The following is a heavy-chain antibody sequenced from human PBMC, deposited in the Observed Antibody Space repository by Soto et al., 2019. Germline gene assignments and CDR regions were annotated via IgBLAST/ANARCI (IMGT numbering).Heavy chain of an antibody. CDR1: GGSISSGGYY. CDR2: L. D-gene: IGHD1-1*01. Sequence: QVQLQESGPGLVKPSQTLSLTCTVSGGSISSGGYYWSWIRQHPGKGLEWIGYLYYNPSLKSRVTISVDTSKNKFSLKLSSVTAADPAVYYCARWPQLGPRLAYWGQGTLVTVSS. J-gene: IGHJ4*02. CDR3: ARWPQLGPRLAY. V-gene: IGHV4-31*03.